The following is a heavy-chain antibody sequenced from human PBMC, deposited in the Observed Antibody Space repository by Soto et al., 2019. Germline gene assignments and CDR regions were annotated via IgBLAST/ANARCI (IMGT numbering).Heavy chain of an antibody. V-gene: IGHV1-2*04. CDR1: GYTFTGYY. CDR3: ARDYRPVAGLYYYYYYGMDV. Sequence: ASVKVSCKASGYTFTGYYMHWVRQAPGQGLEWMGWINPNSGGTNYAQKFQGWVTMTRDTSISTAYMELSRLRSDDTAVYYCARDYRPVAGLYYYYYYGMDVWGQGTTVTVSS. D-gene: IGHD6-19*01. CDR2: INPNSGGT. J-gene: IGHJ6*02.